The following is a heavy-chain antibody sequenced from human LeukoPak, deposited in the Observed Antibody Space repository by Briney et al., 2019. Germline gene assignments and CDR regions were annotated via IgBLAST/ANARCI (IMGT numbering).Heavy chain of an antibody. CDR3: ARKAISSSWYSLDY. V-gene: IGHV4-59*08. Sequence: KPSETLSLTCTVSGGSISSYYWSWIRQPPGKGLEWIGYIHHSGSTNYNPSLKSRVTISVDTSKNQFSLKLSSVTAADTAVYYCARKAISSSWYSLDYWGQGTLVTVSS. D-gene: IGHD6-13*01. J-gene: IGHJ4*02. CDR2: IHHSGST. CDR1: GGSISSYY.